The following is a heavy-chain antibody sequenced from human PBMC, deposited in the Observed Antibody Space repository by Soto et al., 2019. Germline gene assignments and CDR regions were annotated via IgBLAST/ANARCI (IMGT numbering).Heavy chain of an antibody. CDR2: ISGSGGST. CDR3: AKDRLRYFDWLLPFDY. J-gene: IGHJ4*02. Sequence: GGSLSLSCAASGFNFSSYAMTWVRQAPGEGLEWVSAISGSGGSTYYADSVKGRFTISRDNSKNTLYLQMNSLRAEDTAVYYCAKDRLRYFDWLLPFDYWGQGTLVTVSS. CDR1: GFNFSSYA. V-gene: IGHV3-23*01. D-gene: IGHD3-9*01.